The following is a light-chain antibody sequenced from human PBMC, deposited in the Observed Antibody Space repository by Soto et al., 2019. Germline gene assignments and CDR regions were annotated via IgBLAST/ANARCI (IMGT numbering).Light chain of an antibody. CDR2: EVT. J-gene: IGLJ2*01. Sequence: QSVLTQPPSASGSPGQSVTLSCTGTSSDVGGYNYVSWYQQHPGKAPKVMIYEVTKRPSGVPDRFSGSKSGNTASLTVSGLQAEDEADYYCSSYAGSNTVLFGGGTKLTVL. V-gene: IGLV2-8*01. CDR1: SSDVGGYNY. CDR3: SSYAGSNTVL.